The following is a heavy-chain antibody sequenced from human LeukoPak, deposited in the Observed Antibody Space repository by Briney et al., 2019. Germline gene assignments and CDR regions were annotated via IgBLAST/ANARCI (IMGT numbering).Heavy chain of an antibody. J-gene: IGHJ5*02. CDR3: ARDSGSSFQGFDP. Sequence: EASVKVSCKASGYTFTSYGISWVRQAPGQGLEWMGWISAYNGNTNYAQNLQGRVTMTAETSTSTAYMELRSLRSDDTAVYYCARDSGSSFQGFDPWGQGTLVTVSS. CDR1: GYTFTSYG. D-gene: IGHD6-13*01. CDR2: ISAYNGNT. V-gene: IGHV1-18*01.